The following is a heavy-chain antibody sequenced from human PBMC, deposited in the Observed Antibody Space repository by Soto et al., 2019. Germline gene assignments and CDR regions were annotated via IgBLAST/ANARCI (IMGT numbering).Heavy chain of an antibody. J-gene: IGHJ5*02. CDR3: ARVEMATIIGWPTRQNWFDP. D-gene: IGHD5-12*01. CDR2: INPNSDGT. CDR1: GYTFTGYY. V-gene: IGHV1-2*02. Sequence: ASVKVSCKASGYTFTGYYMHWVRQAPGQGLEWMGWINPNSDGTNYAQKFQGRVTMTRDTSISTAYMELSRLRPDDTAVYYCARVEMATIIGWPTRQNWFDPWGQGTLVTVSS.